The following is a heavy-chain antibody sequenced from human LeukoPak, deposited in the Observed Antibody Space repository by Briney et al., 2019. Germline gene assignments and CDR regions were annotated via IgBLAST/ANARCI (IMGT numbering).Heavy chain of an antibody. D-gene: IGHD2-15*01. CDR2: ICSGGST. CDR3: ARIPAVVVAAFLGYYYYGMDV. V-gene: IGHV3-66*01. J-gene: IGHJ6*02. Sequence: GGSLRLSCAASGFTVSSNYMSWVRQAPGKGLEWVSVICSGGSTYYADSVKGRFTISRDNSKNTLYLQMNSLRAEDTAVYYCARIPAVVVAAFLGYYYYGMDVWGQGTTVTVSS. CDR1: GFTVSSNY.